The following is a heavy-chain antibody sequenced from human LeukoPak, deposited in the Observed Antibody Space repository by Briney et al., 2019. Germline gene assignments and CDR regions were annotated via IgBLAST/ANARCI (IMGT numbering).Heavy chain of an antibody. Sequence: ASVKVSCKASGYTFTSNGVSWVRQAPGQGLEWMGWISAYNGNTNYAQKLQGRVTMTTDTSTSTAYMELRSLRSDDTAVYYCARDGCSSTSCPYYYYYYYMDVWGKGTTVTVSS. CDR1: GYTFTSNG. CDR2: ISAYNGNT. V-gene: IGHV1-18*01. D-gene: IGHD2-2*01. J-gene: IGHJ6*03. CDR3: ARDGCSSTSCPYYYYYYYMDV.